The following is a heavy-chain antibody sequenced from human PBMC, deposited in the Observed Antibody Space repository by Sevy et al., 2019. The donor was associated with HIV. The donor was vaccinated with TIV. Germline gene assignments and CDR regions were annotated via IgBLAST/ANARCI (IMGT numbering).Heavy chain of an antibody. CDR1: GGSISSSSYY. CDR3: ARHCNLQDYVDYRTNRGWFDP. V-gene: IGHV4-39*01. D-gene: IGHD4-17*01. J-gene: IGHJ5*02. CDR2: IYYSGST. Sequence: SETLSLTCTVSGGSISSSSYYWGWIRQPPGKGLEWIGSIYYSGSTYYNPSLKSRVTISVDSSTIQFSLMLCSVTAACTAVYYCARHCNLQDYVDYRTNRGWFDPWGQGTLVTVSS.